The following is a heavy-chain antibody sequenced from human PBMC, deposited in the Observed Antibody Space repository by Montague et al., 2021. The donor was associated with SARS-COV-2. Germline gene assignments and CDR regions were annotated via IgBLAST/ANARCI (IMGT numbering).Heavy chain of an antibody. CDR3: ARVVGDYDFWSGQYYYYYMDV. D-gene: IGHD3-3*01. Sequence: SETLSLTCTVSGGSISSYYWSWIRQPPGKGLEWIGYIYYSGSTNYNPSLKSRVTISVDTSKNQFSLKLSSVTAADTAVYSCARVVGDYDFWSGQYYYYYMDVWGQGTTVTVSS. CDR1: GGSISSYY. CDR2: IYYSGST. V-gene: IGHV4-59*01. J-gene: IGHJ6*03.